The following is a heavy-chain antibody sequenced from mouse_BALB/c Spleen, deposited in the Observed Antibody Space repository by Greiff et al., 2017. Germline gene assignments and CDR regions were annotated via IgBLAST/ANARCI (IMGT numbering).Heavy chain of an antibody. Sequence: EVKLVESGGGLVKPGGSLKLSCAASGFTFSDYYMYWVRQTPEKRLEWVATISDGGSYTYYPDSVKGRFTISRDNAKNNLYLQMSSLKSEDTAMYYCARNWDGAMDYWGQGTSVTVSS. D-gene: IGHD4-1*01. CDR2: ISDGGSYT. V-gene: IGHV5-4*02. CDR3: ARNWDGAMDY. CDR1: GFTFSDYY. J-gene: IGHJ4*01.